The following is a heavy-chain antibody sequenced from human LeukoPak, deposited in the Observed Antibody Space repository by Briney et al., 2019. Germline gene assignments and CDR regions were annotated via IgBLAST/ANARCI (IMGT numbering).Heavy chain of an antibody. CDR2: ISYDGSNK. V-gene: IGHV3-30*18. CDR1: GFTFSSYG. D-gene: IGHD4-17*01. Sequence: PGGSLRLSCAASGFTFSSYGMHWVRQAPGKGLEWVAVISYDGSNKYYADSVKGRFTISRDNSKNTLYLQMNSLRAEDTAVYYCAKDGLYGGLLDYWGQGTLVTVSS. J-gene: IGHJ4*02. CDR3: AKDGLYGGLLDY.